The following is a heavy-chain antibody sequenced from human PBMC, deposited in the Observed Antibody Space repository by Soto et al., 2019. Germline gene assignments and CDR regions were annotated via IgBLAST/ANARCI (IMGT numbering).Heavy chain of an antibody. Sequence: GGSLRLSCAASGLTFSSYAMSWVRQAPGKGLEWASAISGSGGSTYYTDSVKGRFTISRDNSKNTLYLQMNSLRAEDTAVYYCAKDDSSGYYPVHWGQGTLVTVSS. J-gene: IGHJ4*02. CDR1: GLTFSSYA. V-gene: IGHV3-23*01. CDR2: ISGSGGST. D-gene: IGHD3-22*01. CDR3: AKDDSSGYYPVH.